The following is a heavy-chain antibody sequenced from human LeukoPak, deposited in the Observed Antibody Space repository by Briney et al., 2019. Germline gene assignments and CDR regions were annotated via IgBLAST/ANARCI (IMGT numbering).Heavy chain of an antibody. CDR1: GFTFSSYW. CDR2: INSDGSST. Sequence: GGSLRLSCAASGFTFSSYWMHWVRHAPGKGLVWVSRINSDGSSTSYADSVKGRFTISRDNAKNTLYLQVNSLRVEDTAVYYCARGSFTVTPSFDYWGQGTLVTVSS. D-gene: IGHD4-17*01. CDR3: ARGSFTVTPSFDY. V-gene: IGHV3-74*01. J-gene: IGHJ4*02.